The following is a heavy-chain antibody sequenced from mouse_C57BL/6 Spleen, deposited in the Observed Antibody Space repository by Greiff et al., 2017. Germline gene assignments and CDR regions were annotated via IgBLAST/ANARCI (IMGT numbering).Heavy chain of an antibody. V-gene: IGHV5-4*01. CDR1: GFTFSSYA. CDR3: PRAPQLGRAMDY. CDR2: ISDGGSYT. J-gene: IGHJ4*01. Sequence: EVQGVESGGGLVKPGGSLKLSCAASGFTFSSYAMSWVRQTPEKRLEWVATISDGGSYTYYPDNVKGRFTLSRDNAKNNLYRQMRHLKSEDTAMYYCPRAPQLGRAMDYWGQGTSVTVSS. D-gene: IGHD4-1*02.